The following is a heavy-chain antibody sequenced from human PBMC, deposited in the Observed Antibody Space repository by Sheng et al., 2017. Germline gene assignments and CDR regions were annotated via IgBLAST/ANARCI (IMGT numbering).Heavy chain of an antibody. CDR2: ARNKPKGYTT. D-gene: IGHD3-9*01. CDR3: ARAEVDPSDYYMDV. J-gene: IGHJ6*03. CDR1: GFTFSDHY. Sequence: EVQLVESGGALVQPGGSLRLSCAVSGFTFSDHYMDWVRQAPGKGLEWVGRARNKPKGYTTEYAASVKGRFTISRDDSKNSLYLQMNSLKTEDTAVYYCARAEVDPSDYYMDVWGKGTTVTVSS. V-gene: IGHV3-72*01.